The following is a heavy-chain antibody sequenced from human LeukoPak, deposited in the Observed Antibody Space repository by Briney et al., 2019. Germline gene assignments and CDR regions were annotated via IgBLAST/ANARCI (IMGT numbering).Heavy chain of an antibody. CDR3: VKDRFPWRQWLADWDY. CDR2: ISSNGGST. D-gene: IGHD6-19*01. CDR1: GFTFSSYA. V-gene: IGHV3-64D*06. Sequence: AGGSLRLSCSASGFTFSSYAMHWVRQAPGKGLEYVSAISSNGGSTYYADSVKGRFTISRDNSKNTLYLQMSSLRAEDTAVYYCVKDRFPWRQWLADWDYWGQGALVTVSS. J-gene: IGHJ4*02.